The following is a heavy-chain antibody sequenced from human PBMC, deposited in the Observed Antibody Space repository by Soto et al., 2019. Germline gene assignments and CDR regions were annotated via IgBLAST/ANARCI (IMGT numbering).Heavy chain of an antibody. CDR3: ARIYGSSWPYFDY. J-gene: IGHJ4*02. D-gene: IGHD6-13*01. V-gene: IGHV2-70*04. Sequence: SGPTLVNPTQTLTLTCTFSGFSLNSSEMRVSWIRQPPGKALEWLARIDWDDDKFYSSSLKTRLTISKDTSKNQVVLTMTNMDPVDTGTYYCARIYGSSWPYFDYWGQGTLVTVSS. CDR2: IDWDDDK. CDR1: GFSLNSSEMR.